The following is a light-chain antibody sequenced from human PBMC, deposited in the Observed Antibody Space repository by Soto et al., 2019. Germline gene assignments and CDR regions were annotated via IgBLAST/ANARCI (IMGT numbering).Light chain of an antibody. CDR3: HPHSKWPPKT. Sequence: EIVMTQSPATLSVSPGERATLFCRASQSVSTNLAWYQQKPGQPPRLLIYGASTRATGIPARFSGSGSGTEFTLNISSLQSEDFAIYYCHPHSKWPPKTFGQGTKVEIK. CDR2: GAS. CDR1: QSVSTN. J-gene: IGKJ1*01. V-gene: IGKV3-15*01.